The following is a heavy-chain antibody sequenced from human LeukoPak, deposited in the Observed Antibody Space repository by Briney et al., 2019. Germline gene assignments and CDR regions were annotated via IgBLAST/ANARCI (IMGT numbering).Heavy chain of an antibody. CDR2: IIPIFGTA. Sequence: ASVKVSCKASGGTFSSYAISWVRQAPGQGLEWMGGIIPIFGTANYAQKFQGRVTITADESTSTAYVELSRLRSEDTAVYYCARAAGSGSYYNFYWFDPWGQGTLVTVSS. J-gene: IGHJ5*02. V-gene: IGHV1-69*01. CDR3: ARAAGSGSYYNFYWFDP. CDR1: GGTFSSYA. D-gene: IGHD3-10*01.